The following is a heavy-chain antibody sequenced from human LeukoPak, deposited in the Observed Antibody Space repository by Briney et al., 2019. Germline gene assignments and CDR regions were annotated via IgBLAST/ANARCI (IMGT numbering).Heavy chain of an antibody. J-gene: IGHJ4*02. V-gene: IGHV1-69*05. Sequence: GASVKVSCKASGGTFSSYAISWVRQAPGQGFEWMGGIIPIFGTANYAQKFQGRVTITTDESTSTAYMELSSLRSEDTAVYYCARGRSSSYFFDYWGQGTLVTVSS. CDR1: GGTFSSYA. CDR2: IIPIFGTA. D-gene: IGHD3-10*01. CDR3: ARGRSSSYFFDY.